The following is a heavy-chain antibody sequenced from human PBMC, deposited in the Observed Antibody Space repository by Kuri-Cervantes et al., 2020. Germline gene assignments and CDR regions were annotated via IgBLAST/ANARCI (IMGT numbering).Heavy chain of an antibody. J-gene: IGHJ6*02. CDR1: GFTFSSYG. Sequence: GKSLNISCAASGFTFSSYGMHWVRQAPGKGLEWVAVISYDGSNKYYADSVKGRFTISRDNSKNTLYLQMNSLRAEDTAVYYCARDNYSSSWYLDDYYYYGMNVWGQGTTVTVSS. V-gene: IGHV3-30*03. D-gene: IGHD6-13*01. CDR3: ARDNYSSSWYLDDYYYYGMNV. CDR2: ISYDGSNK.